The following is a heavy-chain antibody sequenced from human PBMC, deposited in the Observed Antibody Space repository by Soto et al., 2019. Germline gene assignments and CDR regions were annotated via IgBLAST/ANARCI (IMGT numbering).Heavy chain of an antibody. CDR2: IYSSGSTT. CDR1: GFTFSTYA. CDR3: AKGPRGGCYGDWYFDL. V-gene: IGHV3-23*05. J-gene: IGHJ2*01. Sequence: EVQLLEYGGGLVQPGGSLRLSCAASGFTFSTYAMTWVRLAPGRGLEYVSGIYSSGSTTYYPDSVKGRFTISRDNSKNTLYLQMSSLRAEDTAIYYCAKGPRGGCYGDWYFDLWGRGTLVTVSS. D-gene: IGHD3-16*01.